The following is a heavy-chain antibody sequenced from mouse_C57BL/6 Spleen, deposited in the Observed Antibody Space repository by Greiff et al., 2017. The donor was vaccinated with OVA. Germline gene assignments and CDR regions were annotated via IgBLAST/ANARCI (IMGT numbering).Heavy chain of an antibody. D-gene: IGHD6-1*01. CDR3: AREGVSSLDY. V-gene: IGHV1-19*01. Sequence: VQLQQSGPELVKPGASVKMSCKASGYTFTDYYMNWVKQSHGKSLEWIGVINPYNGGTSYNKKFKGKATLTVDKSSSTAYMELNSLTSEDSAVYYCAREGVSSLDYWGQGTSVTVSS. J-gene: IGHJ4*01. CDR1: GYTFTDYY. CDR2: INPYNGGT.